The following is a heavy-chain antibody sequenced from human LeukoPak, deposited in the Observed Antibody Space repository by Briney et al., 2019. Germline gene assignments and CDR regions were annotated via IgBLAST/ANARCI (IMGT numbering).Heavy chain of an antibody. J-gene: IGHJ4*02. CDR2: ISSNNSYI. CDR1: GYTFSSYS. Sequence: GGSLSLFCGASGYTFSSYSMNWVRQAPGKGLEWVSSISSNNSYIYYGDSEKGRFTISRDHAKNSVSLQKKRQRRGDTAVYYCAAAAKLGGWAQGTRVT. CDR3: AAAAKLGG. V-gene: IGHV3-21*01. D-gene: IGHD6-13*01.